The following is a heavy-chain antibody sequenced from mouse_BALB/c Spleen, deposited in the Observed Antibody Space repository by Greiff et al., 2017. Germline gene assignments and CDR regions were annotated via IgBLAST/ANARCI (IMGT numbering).Heavy chain of an antibody. Sequence: QVQLQQSGAELVKPGASVKLSCKASGYPFTSYYMYWVKQRPGQGLEWIGEINPSNGGTNFNEKFKSKATLTVDKSSSTAYMQLSSLTSEDSAVYYCTRSDRYDSYYAMDYWGQGTSVTVSS. CDR3: TRSDRYDSYYAMDY. V-gene: IGHV1S81*02. J-gene: IGHJ4*01. CDR2: INPSNGGT. CDR1: GYPFTSYY. D-gene: IGHD2-14*01.